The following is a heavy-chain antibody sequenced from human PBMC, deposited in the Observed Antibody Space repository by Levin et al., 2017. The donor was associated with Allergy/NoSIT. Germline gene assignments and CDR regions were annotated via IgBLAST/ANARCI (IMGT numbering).Heavy chain of an antibody. CDR3: ARASGGSDAPFDY. CDR1: GFTFSSYA. CDR2: ISYDGSNK. V-gene: IGHV3-30*04. J-gene: IGHJ4*02. Sequence: GESLKISCAASGFTFSSYAMHWVRQAPGKGLEWVAVISYDGSNKYYADSVKGRFTISRDNSKNTLYLQMNSLRAEDTAVYYCARASGGSDAPFDYWGQGTLVTVSS. D-gene: IGHD1-26*01.